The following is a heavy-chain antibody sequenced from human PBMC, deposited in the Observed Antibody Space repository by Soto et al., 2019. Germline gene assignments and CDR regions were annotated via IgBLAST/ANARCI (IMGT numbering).Heavy chain of an antibody. J-gene: IGHJ4*02. Sequence: ASVKVSCKASGYTFTGYYMHWVRQAPGQGLEWMGWINPNSGGTNYAQKFQGWVTMTRDTSISTAYMELSRLRSDDTAVYYCARESSDRRGYSGYDFFDYWGQGTLVTVSS. CDR3: ARESSDRRGYSGYDFFDY. CDR1: GYTFTGYY. V-gene: IGHV1-2*04. CDR2: INPNSGGT. D-gene: IGHD5-12*01.